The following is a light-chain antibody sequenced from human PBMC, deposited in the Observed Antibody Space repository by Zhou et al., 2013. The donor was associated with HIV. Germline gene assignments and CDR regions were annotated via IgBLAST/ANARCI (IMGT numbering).Light chain of an antibody. J-gene: IGKJ1*01. CDR3: QQYGSSPQT. CDR1: QTISSAY. Sequence: EIVLTQSPGTLSLSPGERATLSCRASQTISSAYLAWYQQKPGQAPRLLIYGASTRATGIPDRFSGGGSGTDFTLIISRLEPEDFAVYYCQQYGSSPQTFGQGTKVEIK. V-gene: IGKV3-20*01. CDR2: GAS.